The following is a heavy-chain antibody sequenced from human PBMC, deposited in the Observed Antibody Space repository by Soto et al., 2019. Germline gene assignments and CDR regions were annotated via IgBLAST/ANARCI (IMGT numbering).Heavy chain of an antibody. Sequence: QVQLVQSGAEEKKPGGSVKISCKAPGYTFTRYAMNWVRQAPGQRLEWMGRINAGNGNTEYSQKFQGRVTITKDTSASTIYMELSSLTYEDTAVYYCAREPLYFGMDVWGKGTTVTASS. CDR2: INAGNGNT. J-gene: IGHJ6*04. CDR3: AREPLYFGMDV. V-gene: IGHV1-3*05. CDR1: GYTFTRYA.